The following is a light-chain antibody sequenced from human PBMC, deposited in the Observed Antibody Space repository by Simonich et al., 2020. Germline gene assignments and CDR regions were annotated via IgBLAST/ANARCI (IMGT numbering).Light chain of an antibody. Sequence: EIVMTQSPATLSVSPGERPTLSCRASQSVSRNLAWYQQKPGQAPRLLIYGASTRATGIPARFSGSGSGTEFTLTISSMQSEDFAVYYCQQYNNWPFTFGPGTKVDIK. CDR2: GAS. V-gene: IGKV3-15*01. CDR1: QSVSRN. CDR3: QQYNNWPFT. J-gene: IGKJ3*01.